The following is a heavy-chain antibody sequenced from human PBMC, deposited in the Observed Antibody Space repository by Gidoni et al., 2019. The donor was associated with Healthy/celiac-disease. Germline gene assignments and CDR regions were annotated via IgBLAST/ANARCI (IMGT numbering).Heavy chain of an antibody. V-gene: IGHV3-48*02. D-gene: IGHD3-10*01. CDR3: ASLRKGYYGSGSYYDY. CDR2: ISSSSSTI. J-gene: IGHJ4*02. Sequence: EVQLVESGGGLVQPGGSLRLSCAASGFTFSSYSMNWVRQAPGKGLEWVSYISSSSSTIYYADSVKGRFTISRDNAKNSLYLQMNSLRDEDTAVYYCASLRKGYYGSGSYYDYWGQGTLVTVSS. CDR1: GFTFSSYS.